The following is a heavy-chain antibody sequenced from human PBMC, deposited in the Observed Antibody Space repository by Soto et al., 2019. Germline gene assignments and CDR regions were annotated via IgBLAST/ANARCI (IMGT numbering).Heavy chain of an antibody. J-gene: IGHJ6*02. CDR3: ARFARPSEGQQLTRVGYYYYGMDV. CDR1: GGSISSGGYS. V-gene: IGHV4-30-2*01. Sequence: QLQLQESGSGLVKPSQTLSLTCAVSGGSISSGGYSWSWIRQPPGKGLEWIGYIYHSGSTYYNPSLKSRVTISVDRSKNQFSLKLSSVTAADTAVYYCARFARPSEGQQLTRVGYYYYGMDVWGQGTTVTVSS. D-gene: IGHD6-13*01. CDR2: IYHSGST.